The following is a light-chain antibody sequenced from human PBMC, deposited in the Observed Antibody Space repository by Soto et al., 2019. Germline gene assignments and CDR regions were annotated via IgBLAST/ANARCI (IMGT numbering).Light chain of an antibody. CDR3: QQRSDWART. V-gene: IGKV3D-15*01. CDR2: GAS. CDR1: QSVNIY. Sequence: EIVMTQSPATLSVSPGERATLSCRASQSVNIYLAWYQQKPGQAPRLLIFGASSRATGIPARFSGSGSGTEFNLTISSLQSEDFAVYYCQQRSDWARTFGQGTKVEIK. J-gene: IGKJ1*01.